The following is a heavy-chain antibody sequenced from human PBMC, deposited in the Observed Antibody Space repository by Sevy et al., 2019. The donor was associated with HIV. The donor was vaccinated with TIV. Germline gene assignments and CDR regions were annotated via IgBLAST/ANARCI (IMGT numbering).Heavy chain of an antibody. CDR3: ATLRGGLYGSGYFQN. Sequence: GGSLRLSCAASGFTFSAYAMSWVRQAPGKGLEWVSCISSSGGGTYYADSVKGRFSISRDTSKNTLYLQMNSLRAEDTAVYYCATLRGGLYGSGYFQNWGQGTQVTVSS. D-gene: IGHD3-10*01. J-gene: IGHJ1*01. CDR1: GFTFSAYA. V-gene: IGHV3-23*01. CDR2: ISSSGGGT.